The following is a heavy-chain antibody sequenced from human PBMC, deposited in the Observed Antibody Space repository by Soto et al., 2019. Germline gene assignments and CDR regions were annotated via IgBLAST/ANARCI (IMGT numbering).Heavy chain of an antibody. CDR2: MNPNSGNT. CDR1: GYTFTTYD. D-gene: IGHD5-18*01. V-gene: IGHV1-8*01. Sequence: QVQLVQSGAEVKKPGASVKVSCKASGYTFTTYDINWVRQATGQGLEWMGWMNPNSGNTGYAQSFQGRVTMTRDTSISTAYMELSALRSADTAVYYCPRGPFQYTEGKGSAFDLWGRGTLVTVAA. CDR3: PRGPFQYTEGKGSAFDL. J-gene: IGHJ3*01.